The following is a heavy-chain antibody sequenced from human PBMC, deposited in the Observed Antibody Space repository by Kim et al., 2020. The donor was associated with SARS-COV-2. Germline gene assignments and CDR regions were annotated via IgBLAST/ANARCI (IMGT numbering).Heavy chain of an antibody. CDR1: GGSISSGGYY. Sequence: SETLSLTCTVSGGSISSGGYYWSWIRQHPGKGLEWIGYIYYSGSTYYNPSVKSRVTISVDTSKNQFSLKLSSVTAADTAVYYCARAGITMIVVNAFDIWRRETMVTASS. V-gene: IGHV4-31*03. CDR2: IYYSGST. CDR3: ARAGITMIVVNAFDI. J-gene: IGHJ3*02. D-gene: IGHD3-22*01.